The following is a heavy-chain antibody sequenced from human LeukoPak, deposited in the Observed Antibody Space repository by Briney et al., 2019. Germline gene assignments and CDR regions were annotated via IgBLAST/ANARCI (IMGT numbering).Heavy chain of an antibody. V-gene: IGHV3-11*01. CDR3: AKWGRTYDILTGYSY. CDR2: IGTSGSPI. J-gene: IGHJ4*02. Sequence: GGSLRLSCVASGFTFSDYYMSWIRQAPGKGLEWVSYIGTSGSPIYYADSVKGRFTISRDNAKNSLYLQMNSLRAEDTAVYYCAKWGRTYDILTGYSYWGQGTLVTVSS. CDR1: GFTFSDYY. D-gene: IGHD3-9*01.